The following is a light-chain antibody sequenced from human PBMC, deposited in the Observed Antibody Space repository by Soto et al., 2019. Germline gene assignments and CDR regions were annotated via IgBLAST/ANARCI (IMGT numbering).Light chain of an antibody. CDR3: QQYGRSPFT. Sequence: TQSPCPLYFSPGATATLSCRASQSVCSNYVAWFHQKPGQAPRLLIYGASSRATGVPDRFSASGSGTDFTLTISRLEPEDFAVYYCQQYGRSPFTFGPASKVDI. J-gene: IGKJ3*01. CDR2: GAS. V-gene: IGKV3-20*01. CDR1: QSVCSNY.